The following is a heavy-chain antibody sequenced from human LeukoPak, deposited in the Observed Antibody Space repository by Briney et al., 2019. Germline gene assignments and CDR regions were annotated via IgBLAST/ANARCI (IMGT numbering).Heavy chain of an antibody. D-gene: IGHD3-9*01. J-gene: IGHJ4*02. Sequence: GASVKVSCKASGYTFTSYDINWVRQATGQGLEWMGWMNPNSGNTGYAQKFQGRVTITRNTSISTAYMELSSLRSEDTAVYYCARAYYDILTGYSFFDYWGQGTLVTVSS. CDR3: ARAYYDILTGYSFFDY. CDR2: MNPNSGNT. CDR1: GYTFTSYD. V-gene: IGHV1-8*03.